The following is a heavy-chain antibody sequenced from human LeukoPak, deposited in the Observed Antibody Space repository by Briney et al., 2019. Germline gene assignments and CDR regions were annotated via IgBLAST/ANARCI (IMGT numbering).Heavy chain of an antibody. CDR2: IRQDGNEI. CDR3: AKGGRLQITDY. J-gene: IGHJ4*02. V-gene: IGHV3-7*01. D-gene: IGHD2-15*01. CDR1: GFSFRNSW. Sequence: GGSLRLSCAASGFSFRNSWMSWVRQAPGKGLEWVANIRQDGNEIYYMDSVKGRFTISRDNAKKSLYLQMNLLRAEDTAVYYCAKGGRLQITDYWGQGTLVTVSS.